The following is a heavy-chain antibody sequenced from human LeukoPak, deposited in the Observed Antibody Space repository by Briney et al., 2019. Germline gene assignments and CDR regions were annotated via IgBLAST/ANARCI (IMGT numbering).Heavy chain of an antibody. CDR1: GFTFSTYW. Sequence: PGGSLRLSCEASGFTFSTYWMAWVRQSPGKGLEWVANIKQDASEIYYVDSVKGRFNISRDNAKNSLSLQMNSLRAEDTAIYYCARDKIVGATKFDYWGQGIPVTVSS. J-gene: IGHJ4*02. V-gene: IGHV3-7*01. D-gene: IGHD1-26*01. CDR3: ARDKIVGATKFDY. CDR2: IKQDASEI.